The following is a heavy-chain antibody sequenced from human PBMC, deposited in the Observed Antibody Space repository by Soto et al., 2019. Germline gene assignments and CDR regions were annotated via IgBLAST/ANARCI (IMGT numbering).Heavy chain of an antibody. Sequence: KTSETLSLTCAVYGGSFSGYYWSWIRQPPGKGLEWIGEINHSGSTNYNPSLKSRVTISVDTSKNQFSLKLSSVTAADTAVYYCARDPRMERQLSWTPKYYYYYGMDVWGQGTTVTVSS. CDR1: GGSFSGYY. CDR2: INHSGST. CDR3: ARDPRMERQLSWTPKYYYYYGMDV. J-gene: IGHJ6*02. D-gene: IGHD6-6*01. V-gene: IGHV4-34*01.